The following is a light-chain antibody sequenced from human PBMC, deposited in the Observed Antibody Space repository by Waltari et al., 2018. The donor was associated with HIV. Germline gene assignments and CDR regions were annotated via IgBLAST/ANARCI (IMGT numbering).Light chain of an antibody. CDR2: RVS. CDR3: MQGTHWPPT. J-gene: IGKJ4*02. CDR1: QSLLHSDGDTY. Sequence: DVVMTQSSLFLPVTLGQPASISCRSTQSLLHSDGDTYLSWFHQRPGQSPRRLIYRVSDRDSGVPDRFSGSGSGTDFTLKISRVEAEDVGVYYCMQGTHWPPTFGGGTKVEVK. V-gene: IGKV2-30*02.